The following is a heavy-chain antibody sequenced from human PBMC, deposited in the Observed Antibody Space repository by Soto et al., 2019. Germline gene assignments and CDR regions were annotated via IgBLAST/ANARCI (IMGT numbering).Heavy chain of an antibody. V-gene: IGHV3-7*01. Sequence: CGCLRLSCAASGFTFNSYGMDWVRQAPGKGLEWVDNINQDGSEKSYVDSVKGRFTISRDNAKNSLYLQMSSLTAEDSALYYCARSLDYWGQGTRVTVSS. CDR2: INQDGSEK. CDR1: GFTFNSYG. J-gene: IGHJ4*02. CDR3: ARSLDY.